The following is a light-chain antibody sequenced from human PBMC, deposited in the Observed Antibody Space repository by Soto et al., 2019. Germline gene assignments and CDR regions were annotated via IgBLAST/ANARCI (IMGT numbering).Light chain of an antibody. V-gene: IGLV2-23*01. J-gene: IGLJ2*01. CDR3: CSYAGSSPVV. Sequence: QSVLTQPASVSGSPGQSITISCTGTSSDVGSYNLVSWYQQHPGKAPKLMIYEGSKRPSGVSNRFSGSKSGNTASLTISELQAEDEADYYCCSYAGSSPVVFGGGTKLTVL. CDR1: SSDVGSYNL. CDR2: EGS.